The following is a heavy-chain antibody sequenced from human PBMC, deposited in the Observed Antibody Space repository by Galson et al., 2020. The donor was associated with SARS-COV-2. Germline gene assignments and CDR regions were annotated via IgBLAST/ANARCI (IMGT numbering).Heavy chain of an antibody. V-gene: IGHV4-34*01. D-gene: IGHD3-3*01. CDR3: AGDFWRGTQVYVH. CDR1: DASFTYYY. CDR2: INQSGST. Sequence: SETLSLTCAVHDASFTYYYWSWIRQSPGKGLEWIGEINQSGSTNYHPSLKSRVTISVDTTKNQFSLKLSSVTAADTAVYYCAGDFWRGTQVYVHWGQGTLVTVAS. J-gene: IGHJ4*02.